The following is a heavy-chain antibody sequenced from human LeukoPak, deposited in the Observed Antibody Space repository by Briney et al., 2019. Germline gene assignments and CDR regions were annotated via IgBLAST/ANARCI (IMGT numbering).Heavy chain of an antibody. D-gene: IGHD2-2*01. J-gene: IGHJ4*02. CDR3: AREGKGYCSSTSCYGEPFDY. V-gene: IGHV1-18*01. CDR2: ISAYNGNT. Sequence: ASVKVSCKASGYTFTSYGISWVRQAPGQGLEWMGWISAYNGNTNYAQKLQGRVTMTTDTSTSTAYMELRSLRSDDTAVYYCAREGKGYCSSTSCYGEPFDYWGQGTLVTVSS. CDR1: GYTFTSYG.